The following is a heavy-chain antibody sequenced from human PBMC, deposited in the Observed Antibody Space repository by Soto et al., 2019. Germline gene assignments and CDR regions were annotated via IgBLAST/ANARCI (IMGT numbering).Heavy chain of an antibody. V-gene: IGHV3-33*01. CDR1: GFTFSTYG. Sequence: ESGGGVVQPGRSLRLSCAASGFTFSTYGMHWVRQAPGKGLEWVAVIWYDGSNKYYADSVKGRFTISRDNSKNTLYLQMNSLRAEDTAVYYCARGNYHNCYGMDVWGQGTTVTVSS. CDR2: IWYDGSNK. D-gene: IGHD1-1*01. J-gene: IGHJ6*02. CDR3: ARGNYHNCYGMDV.